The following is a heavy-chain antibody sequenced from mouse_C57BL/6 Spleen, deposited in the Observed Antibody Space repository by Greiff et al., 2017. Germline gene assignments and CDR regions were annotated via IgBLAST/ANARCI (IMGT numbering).Heavy chain of an antibody. CDR1: GFTFSDYG. J-gene: IGHJ3*01. Sequence: DVMLVESGGGLVKPGGSLTLSCAASGFTFSDYGMHWVRQAPEKGLAWVASISSGSSSLYSADTVKGRFTISRDHPKNTLVLQMTSLRYEETAMYYCATPYDYDGAGFAYGGQETLVTVSA. CDR3: ATPYDYDGAGFAY. CDR2: ISSGSSSL. V-gene: IGHV5-17*01. D-gene: IGHD2-4*01.